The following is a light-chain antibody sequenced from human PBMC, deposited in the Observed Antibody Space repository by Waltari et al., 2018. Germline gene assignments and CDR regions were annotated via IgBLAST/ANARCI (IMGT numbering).Light chain of an antibody. Sequence: QSALTQPRSVSGSPGQSVTISCTGTNFDVGGYNYVSWYQQHPGKAPKLMIYNVNERLSGFPDRFSGSKSGNTASLTISGLQAEDEADYFCCSYAGRSTWVFGGGTKVTVL. CDR1: NFDVGGYNY. CDR2: NVN. CDR3: CSYAGRSTWV. V-gene: IGLV2-11*01. J-gene: IGLJ3*02.